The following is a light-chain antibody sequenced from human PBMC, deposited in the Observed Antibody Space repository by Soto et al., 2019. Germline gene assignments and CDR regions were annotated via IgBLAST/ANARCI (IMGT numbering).Light chain of an antibody. CDR1: QSVSSSY. CDR3: QQYGSSPPIT. Sequence: EIVLTQSPGTLSLSPGERATLSCRASQSVSSSYLAWYQQKPGQSPRLLIYGASSRATGITDRFSGSGSGPDFTLTISRLDPEDFAVYYCQQYGSSPPITFGQGTRLQIQ. V-gene: IGKV3-20*01. CDR2: GAS. J-gene: IGKJ5*01.